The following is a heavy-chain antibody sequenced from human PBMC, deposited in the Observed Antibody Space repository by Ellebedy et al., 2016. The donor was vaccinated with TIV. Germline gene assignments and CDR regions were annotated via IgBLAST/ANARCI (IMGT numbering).Heavy chain of an antibody. V-gene: IGHV4-34*01. D-gene: IGHD3-10*01. CDR3: ARVVPFGEFKSWFDP. Sequence: MPSETLSLTCAVYGGSFSDYYWTWVRQSPGKGLEWIGEIDHSGRTHYNPSLKSRVTMSVDRSKNQLSLRLISVTAADTAVYYCARVVPFGEFKSWFDPWGQGTLVTVSS. CDR2: IDHSGRT. CDR1: GGSFSDYY. J-gene: IGHJ5*02.